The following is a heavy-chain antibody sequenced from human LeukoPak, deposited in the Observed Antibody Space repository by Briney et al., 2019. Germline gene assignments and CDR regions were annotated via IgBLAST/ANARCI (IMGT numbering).Heavy chain of an antibody. CDR2: ISSDESRT. CDR3: ARAHAVAGTNWFDP. CDR1: GFTFNSYW. D-gene: IGHD6-19*01. Sequence: GGSLRLSCAASGFTFNSYWMHWVRQAPGRGLVWVSRISSDESRTSYADSVKGRFTISRDNTKNTLYLQMNSLRVEDTAVYYCARAHAVAGTNWFDPWGQGTLVTVSS. J-gene: IGHJ5*02. V-gene: IGHV3-74*01.